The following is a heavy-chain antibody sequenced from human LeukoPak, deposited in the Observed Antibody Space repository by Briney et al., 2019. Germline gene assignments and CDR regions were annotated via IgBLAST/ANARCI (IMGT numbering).Heavy chain of an antibody. Sequence: GGSLRLSCAASGFTFSSYGMHWVRQAPGKGLEWVAVISYDGSNKYYADSVKGRFTISRDNPKNTLYLQMNSLRAEDTAVYYCAKLGSAGDYGTALDYWGQGTLVTVSS. CDR2: ISYDGSNK. J-gene: IGHJ4*02. CDR1: GFTFSSYG. CDR3: AKLGSAGDYGTALDY. D-gene: IGHD4-17*01. V-gene: IGHV3-30*18.